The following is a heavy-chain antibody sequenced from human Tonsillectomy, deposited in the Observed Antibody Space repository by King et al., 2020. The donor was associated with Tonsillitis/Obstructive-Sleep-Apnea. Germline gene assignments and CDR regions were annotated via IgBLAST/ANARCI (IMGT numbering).Heavy chain of an antibody. Sequence: QLVQSGAAVRKPGESLKLSCKASGYSFTSHWIGWVRQMPGKGLDWMGIIYPGDSYTTYSPSFQGQVTISADRSISTAYLQWSSLKASDTAMYYCARRVLGYCSTSSCPDAFDIWGQGTMVTVSS. CDR1: GYSFTSHW. D-gene: IGHD2-2*01. J-gene: IGHJ3*02. CDR3: ARRVLGYCSTSSCPDAFDI. CDR2: IYPGDSYT. V-gene: IGHV5-51*01.